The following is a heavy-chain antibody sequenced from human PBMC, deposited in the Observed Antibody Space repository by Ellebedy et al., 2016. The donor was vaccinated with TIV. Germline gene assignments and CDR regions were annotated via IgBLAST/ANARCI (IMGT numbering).Heavy chain of an antibody. CDR3: ARDRGEERFDY. V-gene: IGHV4-59*12. CDR2: IYYSGST. D-gene: IGHD3-10*01. CDR1: GGSISSYY. Sequence: MPSETLSLTCTVSGGSISSYYWSWIRQPPGKGLEWIGYIYYSGSTYYNPSLKSRVTISVDTSKNQFSLKLSSVTAADTAVYYCARDRGEERFDYWGQGTLVTVSS. J-gene: IGHJ4*02.